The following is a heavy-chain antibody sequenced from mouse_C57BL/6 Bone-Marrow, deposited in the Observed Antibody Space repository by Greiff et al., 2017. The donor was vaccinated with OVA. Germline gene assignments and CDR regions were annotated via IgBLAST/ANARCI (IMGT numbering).Heavy chain of an antibody. CDR2: IWRGGST. J-gene: IGHJ2*01. V-gene: IGHV2-5*01. Sequence: VQLKESGPGLVQPSQSLSITCTVSGFSLTSYGVHWVRQSPGKGLEWLGVIWRGGSTDYNAAFMSRLSITKDNSKSHFFLKMNSLQADDTAIYYCARTSHINTAFDYRGQGTTLTVSS. CDR1: GFSLTSYG. D-gene: IGHD1-2*01. CDR3: ARTSHINTAFDY.